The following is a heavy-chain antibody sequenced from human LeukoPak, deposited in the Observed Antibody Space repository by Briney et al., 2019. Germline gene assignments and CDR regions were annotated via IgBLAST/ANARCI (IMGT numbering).Heavy chain of an antibody. V-gene: IGHV5-51*01. D-gene: IGHD3-22*01. CDR3: ARSPNYDSSGTTLDY. CDR2: IYPGDSDT. CDR1: GYRFTSYW. Sequence: GESLKISCKGSGYRFTSYWIGWVRQMPGKGLEWMGIIYPGDSDTRYSPPFQGQVTISADKSISTAYLQWSSLKASDTAMYYCARSPNYDSSGTTLDYWGQGTLVTVSS. J-gene: IGHJ4*02.